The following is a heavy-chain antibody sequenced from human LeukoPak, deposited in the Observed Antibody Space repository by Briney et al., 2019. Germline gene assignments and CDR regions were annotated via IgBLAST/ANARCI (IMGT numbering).Heavy chain of an antibody. CDR1: GGSFSSYY. V-gene: IGHV4-34*01. CDR3: ARGYDSSGSRWYYFDY. CDR2: INHSGST. D-gene: IGHD3-22*01. J-gene: IGHJ4*01. Sequence: SETLSLTCAVYGGSFSSYYWSWIRRPPGKGLEWIGEINHSGSTNYNPSLTSRVTISVDTSKNQFSLKLSSVTAADTAVYYCARGYDSSGSRWYYFDYWGHGALVTVSS.